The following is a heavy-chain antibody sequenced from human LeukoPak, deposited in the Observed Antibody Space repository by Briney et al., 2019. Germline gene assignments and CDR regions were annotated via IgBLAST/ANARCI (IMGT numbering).Heavy chain of an antibody. Sequence: ASVKVSCKASGYTFTSYGISWVRQAPGQGLEWMGWISAYNGNTNYAQKLQGRVTMTTDTSTSTVYMELSSLRSEDTAVYYCARAASMNTYYDFWSGPPNWFDPWGQGTLVTVSS. D-gene: IGHD3-3*01. CDR1: GYTFTSYG. CDR3: ARAASMNTYYDFWSGPPNWFDP. J-gene: IGHJ5*02. CDR2: ISAYNGNT. V-gene: IGHV1-18*01.